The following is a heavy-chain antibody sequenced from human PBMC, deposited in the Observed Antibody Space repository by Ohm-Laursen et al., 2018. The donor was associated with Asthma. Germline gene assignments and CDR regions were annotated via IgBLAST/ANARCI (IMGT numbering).Heavy chain of an antibody. Sequence: SLRLSCAASGFTFSTYAMNWVRQAPGQGLEWVSVISGSGGTTYYADSVKGRFTISRDNSKNTLYLQMNSLRAEDTAVYYCASTSSYSYYYGMDVWGQGTTVIVSS. CDR2: ISGSGGTT. V-gene: IGHV3-23*01. CDR3: ASTSSYSYYYGMDV. J-gene: IGHJ6*02. CDR1: GFTFSTYA.